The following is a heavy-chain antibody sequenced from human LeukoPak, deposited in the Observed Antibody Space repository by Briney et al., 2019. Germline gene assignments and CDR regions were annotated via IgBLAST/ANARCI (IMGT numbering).Heavy chain of an antibody. J-gene: IGHJ4*02. CDR1: GFTFSSSA. Sequence: SGGSLRLSCAASGFTFSSSAMSWVRQAPGKGLEWVSAISNNGGYTYYADSVQGRFTISRDNSKSTLCLQMNSLRAEDTAVYYCAKGGDGYDWGFDYWGQGTLVTVSS. V-gene: IGHV3-23*01. CDR2: ISNNGGYT. D-gene: IGHD5-24*01. CDR3: AKGGDGYDWGFDY.